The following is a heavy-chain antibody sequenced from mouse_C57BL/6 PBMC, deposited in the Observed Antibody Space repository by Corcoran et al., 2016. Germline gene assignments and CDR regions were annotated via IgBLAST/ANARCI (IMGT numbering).Heavy chain of an antibody. CDR2: IYPGSGNT. Sequence: QVQLQQSGPELVKPGASVKISCKASGYSFTSYYIHWVKQRPGQGLEWIGWIYPGSGNTKYNEKFKGKATLTADTSSSTAYMQLSSLTSEDSAVYYCARITQLGYYFDYWGQGTTLTVSS. D-gene: IGHD4-1*02. V-gene: IGHV1-66*01. CDR1: GYSFTSYY. J-gene: IGHJ2*01. CDR3: ARITQLGYYFDY.